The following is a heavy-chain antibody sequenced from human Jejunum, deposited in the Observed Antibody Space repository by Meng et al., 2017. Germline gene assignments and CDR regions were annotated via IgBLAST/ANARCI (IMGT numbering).Heavy chain of an antibody. CDR1: RYSFTSYS. Sequence: KPGDSMKVSCKASRYSFTSYSMNWVRQVPGQGLEWMGWINTNTGSPTYAQGFTGRFVFSLDTSVNTAYLQISSLKAEDNAVYYCARLSWGVTGNDYWGQGTLVTVFS. CDR3: ARLSWGVTGNDY. D-gene: IGHD6-19*01. J-gene: IGHJ4*02. CDR2: INTNTGSP. V-gene: IGHV7-4-1*02.